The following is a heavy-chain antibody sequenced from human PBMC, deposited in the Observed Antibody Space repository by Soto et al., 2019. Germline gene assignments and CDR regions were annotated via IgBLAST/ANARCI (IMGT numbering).Heavy chain of an antibody. D-gene: IGHD1-1*01. V-gene: IGHV1-2*04. CDR3: VRDNSRQDLAWWFDP. CDR2: INPNSGGT. Sequence: ASVKVSCKASGYTFTGYYMHWVRQAPGQGLEWMGWINPNSGGTNYAQKFQGWVTMTRDTSISTAYMELSRLRSDDTAVYYCVRDNSRQDLAWWFDPWGQGTLVTVSS. J-gene: IGHJ5*02. CDR1: GYTFTGYY.